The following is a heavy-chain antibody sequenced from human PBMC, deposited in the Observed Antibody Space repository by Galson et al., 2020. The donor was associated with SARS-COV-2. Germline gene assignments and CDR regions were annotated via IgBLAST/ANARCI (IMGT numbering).Heavy chain of an antibody. CDR1: GFTFSDYY. Sequence: GGSLRLSCAASGFTFSDYYMSWIRQPPGKGLEWVSYISSSSSYTNYADSVKGRFTISRDNAKNSLFLQMNSLRAEDTAVYYCARVEFDVPLLVWLSPTHWDLDYWGQGTLVTVSS. CDR3: ARVEFDVPLLVWLSPTHWDLDY. J-gene: IGHJ4*02. V-gene: IGHV3-11*06. D-gene: IGHD3-3*01. CDR2: ISSSSSYT.